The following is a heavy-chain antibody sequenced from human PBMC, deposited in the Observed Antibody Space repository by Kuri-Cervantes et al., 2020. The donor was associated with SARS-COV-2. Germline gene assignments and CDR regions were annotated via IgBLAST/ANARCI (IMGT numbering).Heavy chain of an antibody. CDR2: IGTAGDT. Sequence: GGSLRLSCAASGFTFSSYDMHWVRQATGKGLEWVSAIGTAGDTYYPGSVKGRFTISGENAKNSLYLQMNSLRAGDTAVYYCARDGQYYYDSSGYYSDWYFDLWGRGTLVTVSS. CDR1: GFTFSSYD. CDR3: ARDGQYYYDSSGYYSDWYFDL. J-gene: IGHJ2*01. D-gene: IGHD3-22*01. V-gene: IGHV3-13*04.